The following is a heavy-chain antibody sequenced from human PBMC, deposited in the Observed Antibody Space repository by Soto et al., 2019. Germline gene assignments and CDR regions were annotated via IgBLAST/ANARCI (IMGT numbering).Heavy chain of an antibody. J-gene: IGHJ6*02. Sequence: QVQLEQSGAEVKKPGSSVKVSCKASGGTFRNSAISWVRQAPGQGLEWLGGIMPIFRTPDYSQKFQGRVTVTADESTSTASMELRGLRSEDTAVYYCARANDRPQLGGNYYYILDVWGQGTTVTVSS. D-gene: IGHD1-1*01. V-gene: IGHV1-69*12. CDR3: ARANDRPQLGGNYYYILDV. CDR2: IMPIFRTP. CDR1: GGTFRNSA.